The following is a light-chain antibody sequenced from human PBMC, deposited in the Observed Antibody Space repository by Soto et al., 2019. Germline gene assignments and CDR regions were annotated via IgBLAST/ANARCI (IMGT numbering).Light chain of an antibody. V-gene: IGLV1-44*01. Sequence: QSVLTQPLSASGTPGQRGTIFCSGSRSSIGRNFVSWYQQVPGAAPKLLIHNNNERPSGVPDRFSGSKSGTPASLAISGLQSEDEANYYCAAWDDSLNGRNWVFGGGTKLTVL. CDR3: AAWDDSLNGRNWV. CDR1: RSSIGRNF. CDR2: NNN. J-gene: IGLJ3*02.